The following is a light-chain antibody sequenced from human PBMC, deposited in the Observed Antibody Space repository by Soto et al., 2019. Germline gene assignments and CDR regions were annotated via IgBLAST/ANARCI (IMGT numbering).Light chain of an antibody. Sequence: EIVLTQSPGTLSLSPGETATLSCRASQSVSSNNLAWYHQKPGQTPRLLIYGASSRATGIPDRFSGSGSGTDFTLTISRLETADFAVYYCQQYDNSITFGQGTRLEIE. V-gene: IGKV3-20*01. CDR1: QSVSSNN. J-gene: IGKJ5*01. CDR3: QQYDNSIT. CDR2: GAS.